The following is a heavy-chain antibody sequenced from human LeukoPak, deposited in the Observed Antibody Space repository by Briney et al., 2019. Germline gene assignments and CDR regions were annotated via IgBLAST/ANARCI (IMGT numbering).Heavy chain of an antibody. Sequence: GSLGLSCAASGFTFRNHGMHWVRQAPGKGLEWVAKIKPDGSEKDHVDSVKGRFTISRDNAKNSLYLQLNSLRAEDTAVYYCARSRFYFDYWGQGTLVTVSS. V-gene: IGHV3-7*01. J-gene: IGHJ4*02. CDR1: GFTFRNHG. CDR3: ARSRFYFDY. CDR2: IKPDGSEK.